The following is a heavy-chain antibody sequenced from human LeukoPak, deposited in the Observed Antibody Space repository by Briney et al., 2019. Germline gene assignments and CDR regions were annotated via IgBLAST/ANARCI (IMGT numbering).Heavy chain of an antibody. J-gene: IGHJ6*03. CDR2: ISAYNGNT. CDR3: ARFSGSSGRRFREFLLATQGYYYYMDV. V-gene: IGHV1-18*01. Sequence: GASVKVSCKASGYTFTSYGISWVRQAPGQGLEWMGWISAYNGNTNYAQKLQGRVTMTTDTSTSTAYMELRSLRSDDTAVYYCARFSGSSGRRFREFLLATQGYYYYMDVWGKGTTVTVSS. D-gene: IGHD3-10*01. CDR1: GYTFTSYG.